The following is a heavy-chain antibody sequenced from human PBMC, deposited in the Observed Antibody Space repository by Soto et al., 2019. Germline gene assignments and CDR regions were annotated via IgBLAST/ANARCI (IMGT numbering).Heavy chain of an antibody. CDR3: ARDPLGYCSSTSCYPYYYYGMDV. V-gene: IGHV1-3*01. CDR2: INAGNGNT. J-gene: IGHJ6*01. D-gene: IGHD2-2*01. CDR1: GYTFTSYA. Sequence: ASVKVSCKASGYTFTSYAMHWVRQAPGQRLEWMGWINAGNGNTKYSQKFQGRVTITRDTSASTAYMELSSLRSEDTAVYYCARDPLGYCSSTSCYPYYYYGMDVWGQGITVTVSS.